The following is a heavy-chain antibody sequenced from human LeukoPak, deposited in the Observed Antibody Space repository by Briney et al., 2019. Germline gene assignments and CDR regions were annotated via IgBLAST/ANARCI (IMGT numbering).Heavy chain of an antibody. V-gene: IGHV4-39*07. J-gene: IGHJ4*02. D-gene: IGHD3-22*01. CDR3: ARDQGHFDYYDSSGYPLIDY. CDR1: GGSISSSSYY. CDR2: IYYSGST. Sequence: PSETLSLTCTVSGGSISSSSYYWGWIRQPPGKGLEWIGSIYYSGSTYYNPSLKSRVTISVDTSKNQFSLKLSSVTAADTAVYYCARDQGHFDYYDSSGYPLIDYWGQGTLVTVSS.